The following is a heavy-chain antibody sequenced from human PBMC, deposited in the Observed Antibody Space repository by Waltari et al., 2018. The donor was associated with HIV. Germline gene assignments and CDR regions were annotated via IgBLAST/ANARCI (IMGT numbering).Heavy chain of an antibody. Sequence: QVQLQESGPGLVKPSETLSLTCTVSGGSLSTYYWSWIRQPPGKGLEWMGYIYYNGGTKYNPSLKNRVTMTIDTSKTQFSLELSSVTTADTAIYYCARDFYGSGIGLSRGRRYFDPWGQGALVTVSS. CDR2: IYYNGGT. CDR1: GGSLSTYY. CDR3: ARDFYGSGIGLSRGRRYFDP. D-gene: IGHD3-10*01. V-gene: IGHV4-59*01. J-gene: IGHJ5*02.